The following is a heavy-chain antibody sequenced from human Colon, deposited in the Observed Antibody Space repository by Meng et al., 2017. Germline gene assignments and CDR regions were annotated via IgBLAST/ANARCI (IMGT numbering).Heavy chain of an antibody. J-gene: IGHJ4*02. CDR1: GGSIATNTW. D-gene: IGHD2-8*01. CDR3: ARGGGCVNGVCGSLAY. CDR2: IHPSGGT. Sequence: QVALQGSGPGLGKPSGTLSLTLALSGGSIATNTWGGWVRQPPGKGLEWIGEIHPSGGTNYNPSLKSRVTMSIDNSKRQFSLNLSSVTAADTAVYYCARGGGCVNGVCGSLAYWGKGNRV. V-gene: IGHV4-4*02.